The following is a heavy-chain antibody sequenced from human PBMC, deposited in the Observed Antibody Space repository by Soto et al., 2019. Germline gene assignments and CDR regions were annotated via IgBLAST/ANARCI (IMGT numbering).Heavy chain of an antibody. CDR3: AKTSLWFGELFPYYLDY. D-gene: IGHD3-10*01. Sequence: EVQLLESGGGLAQPGGSLRLSCTASGFTFSNSAMNWVRQAPGEGLELVSAISGSGGSTYYADSVKGRFSISRDNSKNTLYLQMNSLRAEDSAVYYCAKTSLWFGELFPYYLDYWGQGTLVTVSS. CDR2: ISGSGGST. CDR1: GFTFSNSA. V-gene: IGHV3-23*01. J-gene: IGHJ4*02.